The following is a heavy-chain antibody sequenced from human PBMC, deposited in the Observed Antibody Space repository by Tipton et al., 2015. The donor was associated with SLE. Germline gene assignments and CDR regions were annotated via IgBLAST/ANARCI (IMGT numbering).Heavy chain of an antibody. CDR1: GFTFSSYA. CDR3: ARTFYGGGDAFDV. D-gene: IGHD4-23*01. Sequence: SLRPSCAASGFTFSSYAMSWVRQAPGKGLEWVSVIYSGGSTYYADSVKGRFTISRDNSKNTLYLQMNSLRAEDTAVYYCARTFYGGGDAFDVWGQGTKVSVSS. J-gene: IGHJ3*01. V-gene: IGHV3-23*03. CDR2: IYSGGST.